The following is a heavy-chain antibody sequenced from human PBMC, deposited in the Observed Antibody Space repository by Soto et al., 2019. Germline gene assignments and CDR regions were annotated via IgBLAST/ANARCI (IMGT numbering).Heavy chain of an antibody. Sequence: EVQLVESGGGLVQPGGSLKLSCAASGFTFSGSAMHWVRQASGKGLEWVGRIRSKANSYATAYAASVKGRFTISRDDSKNTAYLQMNSRKTEETAVYYCTAVVVSFDYWGQGTLVTVSS. V-gene: IGHV3-73*02. CDR2: IRSKANSYAT. J-gene: IGHJ4*02. D-gene: IGHD3-22*01. CDR1: GFTFSGSA. CDR3: TAVVVSFDY.